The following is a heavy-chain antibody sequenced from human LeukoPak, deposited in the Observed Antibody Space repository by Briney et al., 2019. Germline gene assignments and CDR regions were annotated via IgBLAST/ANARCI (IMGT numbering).Heavy chain of an antibody. D-gene: IGHD4-11*01. CDR2: IKHDASEK. Sequence: GGSLRLSCAASGFTFHNYWMAWVRQTPGKGLEWVANIKHDASEKYYVDSVKGRFTISRDNAQNSFFLQMNSLRAEDTAVYYCAKDGGSNYDYYYYYGMDVWGQGTTVTVSS. V-gene: IGHV3-7*03. CDR3: AKDGGSNYDYYYYYGMDV. CDR1: GFTFHNYW. J-gene: IGHJ6*02.